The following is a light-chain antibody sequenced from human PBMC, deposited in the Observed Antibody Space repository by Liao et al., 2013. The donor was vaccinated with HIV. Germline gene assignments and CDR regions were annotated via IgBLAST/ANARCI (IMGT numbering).Light chain of an antibody. J-gene: IGLJ2*01. CDR1: KLGDQY. CDR3: QEWDSSTEVL. Sequence: SYELTQPPSVSVSPGQTASITCSGDKLGDQYACWYQQKPGQSPVLVIYQDTKRPSGIPERFSGSNSGNTATLTISGTQAMDEADYYCQEWDSSTEVLFGGGTKLTVL. CDR2: QDT. V-gene: IGLV3-1*01.